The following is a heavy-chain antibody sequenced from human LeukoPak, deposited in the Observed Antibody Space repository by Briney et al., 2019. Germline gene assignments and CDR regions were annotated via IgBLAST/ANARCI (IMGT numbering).Heavy chain of an antibody. V-gene: IGHV1-8*03. CDR3: VRVDGSPDF. CDR2: MNPKSGYT. J-gene: IGHJ4*02. D-gene: IGHD3-22*01. Sequence: ASVKVSCKASGYTFTSLYINWVRQATGQGLEWMGWMNPKSGYTGSAQQFQGRVTFTRSTSISTAYMELSSLRSEDTAVYYCVRVDGSPDFWGQGTLITVSS. CDR1: GYTFTSLY.